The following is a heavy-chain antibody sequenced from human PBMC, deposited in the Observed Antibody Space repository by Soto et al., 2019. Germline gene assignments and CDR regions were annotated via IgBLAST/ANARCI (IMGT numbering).Heavy chain of an antibody. D-gene: IGHD3-9*01. CDR1: GYSFTSYW. CDR2: IYPGDSDT. V-gene: IGHV5-51*01. CDR3: ARQPYYDILTQRSYYYYGMDV. J-gene: IGHJ6*02. Sequence: HGESLKISCKGSGYSFTSYWIGWVRQMPGKGLKWMGIIYPGDSDTRYSPSFQGQVTISADKSISTAYLQWSSLKASDTAMYYCARQPYYDILTQRSYYYYGMDVWGQGTTVTVS.